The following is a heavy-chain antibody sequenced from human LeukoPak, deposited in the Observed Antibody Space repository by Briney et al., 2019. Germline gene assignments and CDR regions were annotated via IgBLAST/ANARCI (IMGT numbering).Heavy chain of an antibody. D-gene: IGHD2-21*02. CDR2: IWYDGSRE. J-gene: IGHJ4*02. CDR3: ARDYWNQSRLVTTILYYFDL. Sequence: GGSLRLSCAASGLMSDNYGIHWVRQAPGKGLEWVAVIWYDGSREEYGDSVKSRFTISRDFSKRTVYLQMNSIRDEDTAVYYCARDYWNQSRLVTTILYYFDLWGQGTLVTVSS. V-gene: IGHV3-33*01. CDR1: GLMSDNYG.